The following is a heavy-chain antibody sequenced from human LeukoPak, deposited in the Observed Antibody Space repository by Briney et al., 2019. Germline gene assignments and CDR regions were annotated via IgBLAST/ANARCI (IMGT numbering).Heavy chain of an antibody. CDR2: ISPSGGST. CDR1: GYTFTSYY. J-gene: IGHJ6*04. Sequence: GASVKVSCKASGYTFTSYYMHWVRQAPGQGLEWMGIISPSGGSTSYAQKFQGRVTMTRDTSTSTVYMELSSLRSEDTAVYYCARDRQIMLWFGELSHNYYYYGMDVWGKGTTVTVSS. D-gene: IGHD3-10*01. V-gene: IGHV1-46*01. CDR3: ARDRQIMLWFGELSHNYYYYGMDV.